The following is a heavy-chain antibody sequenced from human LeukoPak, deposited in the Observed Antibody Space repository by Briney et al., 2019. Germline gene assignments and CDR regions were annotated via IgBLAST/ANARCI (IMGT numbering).Heavy chain of an antibody. V-gene: IGHV1-2*02. CDR2: INPNSGGT. Sequence: ASVKVSCKASGYTFTGYYMHWVRQAPGQGLEWMGWINPNSGGTNYAQKLQGRVTMTRDTSISTAYMEPSRLRTDDPAVYYCARSATGLGFLFDYWGQGTLVTVSS. J-gene: IGHJ4*02. D-gene: IGHD3-9*01. CDR1: GYTFTGYY. CDR3: ARSATGLGFLFDY.